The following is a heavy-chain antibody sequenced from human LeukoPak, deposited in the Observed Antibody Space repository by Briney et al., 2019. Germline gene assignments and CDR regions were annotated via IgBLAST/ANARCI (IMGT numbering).Heavy chain of an antibody. CDR1: GFTFSSYS. V-gene: IGHV3-21*01. CDR3: ARSDGDYPPPHDY. D-gene: IGHD4-17*01. CDR2: ISSSSSYI. Sequence: GGSLRLSCAASGFTFSSYSMTWVRQAPGKGLEWVSSISSSSSYIYYADSVKGRFTISRDNAKNSLYLQMNSLRAEDTAVYYCARSDGDYPPPHDYWGQGTLVTVSS. J-gene: IGHJ4*02.